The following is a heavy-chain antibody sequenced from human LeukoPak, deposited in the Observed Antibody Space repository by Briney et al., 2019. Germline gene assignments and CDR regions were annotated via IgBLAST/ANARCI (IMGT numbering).Heavy chain of an antibody. CDR3: ASITFGGVLDY. D-gene: IGHD3-16*01. J-gene: IGHJ4*02. CDR1: GASFSDYY. CDR2: INRSGST. V-gene: IGHV4-34*01. Sequence: SETLSLTCVVYGASFSDYYWTWIRQPPGKGLEWIGEINRSGSTNYNPSLKSRVTLSVDTFKKQFSLNLNSVTAADTAVYYCASITFGGVLDYWGQGTLVTVSS.